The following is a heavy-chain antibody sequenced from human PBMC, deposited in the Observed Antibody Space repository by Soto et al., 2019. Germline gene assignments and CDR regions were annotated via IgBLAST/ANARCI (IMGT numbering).Heavy chain of an antibody. V-gene: IGHV4-61*01. D-gene: IGHD3-10*01. J-gene: IGHJ4*02. CDR1: GGSVSSGSYY. CDR2: IYYSGST. CDR3: ASTTMVRGVFFDY. Sequence: ETLSLTCTLSGGSVSSGSYYRSWIRQPPGKGLEWIGYIYYSGSTNYNPSLKSRVTISVDTSKNQFSLKLSSVTAADPAVYYCASTTMVRGVFFDYWGQGILATVSS.